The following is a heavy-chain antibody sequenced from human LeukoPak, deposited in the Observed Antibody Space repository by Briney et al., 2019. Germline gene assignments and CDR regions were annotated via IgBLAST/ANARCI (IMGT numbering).Heavy chain of an antibody. D-gene: IGHD1-14*01. Sequence: PGGSLRLSCAASGFTFSSYAMTWVRQAPGKGLEWVSTVTGSGGSTYYADSVRGRFSVSRVNAEKTVYLQLNSLRSDDTAVYYCARAVRGVTNNRYNYFYMDLWGKGTPVTVSS. V-gene: IGHV3-23*01. CDR1: GFTFSSYA. CDR2: VTGSGGST. J-gene: IGHJ6*03. CDR3: ARAVRGVTNNRYNYFYMDL.